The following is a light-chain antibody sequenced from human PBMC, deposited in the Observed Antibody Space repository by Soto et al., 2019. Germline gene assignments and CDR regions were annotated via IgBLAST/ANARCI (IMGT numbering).Light chain of an antibody. CDR2: GTS. CDR1: RSVSDTL. V-gene: IGKV3D-15*01. J-gene: IGKJ5*01. Sequence: IVLTQSPGTLSLYPGERATLSCRADRSVSDTLLTWFQQKPGQAPRLLIFGTSNRAPGIPDRFSGSGSGTDFTLTISSLQSEDFAVYYCQHYNYWPYTFGQGTRLEI. CDR3: QHYNYWPYT.